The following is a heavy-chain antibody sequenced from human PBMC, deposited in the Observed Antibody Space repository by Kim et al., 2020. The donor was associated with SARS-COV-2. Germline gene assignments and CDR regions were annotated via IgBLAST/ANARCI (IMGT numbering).Heavy chain of an antibody. D-gene: IGHD5-18*01. CDR3: ARHVGYSYGSFDY. CDR2: IYYSGST. J-gene: IGHJ4*02. Sequence: SETLSLTCTVSGGSISSSSYYWGWIRQPPGKGLEWIGSIYYSGSTYYNPSLKSRVTISVDTSKNQFSLKLSSVTAADTAVYYCARHVGYSYGSFDYWGQGTLVTVSS. V-gene: IGHV4-39*01. CDR1: GGSISSSSYY.